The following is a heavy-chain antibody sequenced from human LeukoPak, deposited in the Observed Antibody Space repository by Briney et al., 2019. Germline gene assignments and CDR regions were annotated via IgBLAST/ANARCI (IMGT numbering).Heavy chain of an antibody. J-gene: IGHJ4*02. V-gene: IGHV3-48*01. CDR3: ARASYSGSYYFDY. D-gene: IGHD1-26*01. Sequence: PSGGSLRLSCAASGFTFSTYSMNWVRQAPGKGLEWVSYISSSTTNMYYADSVKGRFTTSRDNAKNSLYLQMNSLRAEDTAVYYCARASYSGSYYFDYWGQGTLVTVSS. CDR1: GFTFSTYS. CDR2: ISSSTTNM.